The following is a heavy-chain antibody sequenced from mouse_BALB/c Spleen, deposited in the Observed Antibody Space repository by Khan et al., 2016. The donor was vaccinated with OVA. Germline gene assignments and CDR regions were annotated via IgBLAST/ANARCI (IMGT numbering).Heavy chain of an antibody. CDR1: GYTFTDFA. CDR3: ARGSGHYLFAY. D-gene: IGHD2-1*01. Sequence: VQLQESGAELVRPGVSVKISCKGSGYTFTDFAMHWVKQSHAKSLEWIGVISTYYGDTNYNQNFKGKATMTVDKSSSTAYMELARLTAEDSAIDYCARGSGHYLFAYWGQGTLVTGSA. J-gene: IGHJ3*01. CDR2: ISTYYGDT. V-gene: IGHV1S137*01.